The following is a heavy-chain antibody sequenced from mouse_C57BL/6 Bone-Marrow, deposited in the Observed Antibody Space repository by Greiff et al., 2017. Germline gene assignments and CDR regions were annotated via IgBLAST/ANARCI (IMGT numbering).Heavy chain of an antibody. CDR1: GFNIKNTY. CDR3: ASPITTVVATPFAY. D-gene: IGHD1-1*01. V-gene: IGHV14-3*01. CDR2: IDPANGNT. J-gene: IGHJ3*01. Sequence: VQLKESVAELVRPGASVKLSCTASGFNIKNTYMHWVKQRPEQGLEWIGRIDPANGNTKYAPKFQGKATITADTSSNTAYLQLSSLISEDTAIYYCASPITTVVATPFAYWGQGTLVTVSA.